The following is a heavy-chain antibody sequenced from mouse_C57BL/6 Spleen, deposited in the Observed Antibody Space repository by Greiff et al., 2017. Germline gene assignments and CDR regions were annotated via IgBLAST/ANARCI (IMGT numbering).Heavy chain of an antibody. CDR2: IDPEDGET. V-gene: IGHV14-2*01. J-gene: IGHJ2*01. CDR3: ARSPSTVVAMYYFDY. CDR1: GFNIKDYY. D-gene: IGHD1-1*01. Sequence: VQLQQSGAELVKPGASVKLSCTASGFNIKDYYMHWVKQRTEQGLEWIGRIDPEDGETKYAPKFQGKATITADTSSNTAYLQLSSLTSEDTTVYYCARSPSTVVAMYYFDYWGQGTTLTVSS.